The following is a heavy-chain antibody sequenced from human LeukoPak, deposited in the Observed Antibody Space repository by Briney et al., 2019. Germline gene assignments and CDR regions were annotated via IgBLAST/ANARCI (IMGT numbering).Heavy chain of an antibody. J-gene: IGHJ5*02. CDR1: GGSISSRSYY. CDR3: ARGYYDSSGYSPLNWFDP. CDR2: ISYSGST. V-gene: IGHV4-39*07. D-gene: IGHD3-22*01. Sequence: PSETLSLTCSVSGGSISSRSYYWGWIRQPPGKGLEWIGTISYSGSTYHNPSLKSRVTIPVDTSKNQFSLKLSSVTAADTAVYYCARGYYDSSGYSPLNWFDPWGQGTLVTVSS.